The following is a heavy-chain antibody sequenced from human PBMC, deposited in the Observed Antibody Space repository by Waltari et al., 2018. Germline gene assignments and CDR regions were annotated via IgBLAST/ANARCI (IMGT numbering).Heavy chain of an antibody. V-gene: IGHV3-7*01. CDR2: IRQDGSEK. J-gene: IGHJ4*02. CDR3: ARSSSTEFDS. CDR1: GFTFSSYW. D-gene: IGHD2-2*01. Sequence: ETHLVESGGGLVQPGGSLRLSCVASGFTFSSYWMTWVRQAPGKGLEWVANIRQDGSEKYYVDSVKGRFTISRDNAKNSLYLQMNSLKADDTAVYYCARSSSTEFDSWGQGTLVTVSS.